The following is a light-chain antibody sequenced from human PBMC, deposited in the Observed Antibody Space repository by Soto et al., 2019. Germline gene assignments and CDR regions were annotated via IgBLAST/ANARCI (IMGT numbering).Light chain of an antibody. V-gene: IGKV1-5*03. CDR1: QSVSIW. J-gene: IGKJ1*01. CDR3: QQFNTSPWT. Sequence: DIQMTQSPSTLSASEGDRVTISCQASQSVSIWLAWYQQKPGRAPKLLIYKSSILESGVPSRFGGSGSGTEFTLTISSLQPDDFATYYCQQFNTSPWTFGQGTKV. CDR2: KSS.